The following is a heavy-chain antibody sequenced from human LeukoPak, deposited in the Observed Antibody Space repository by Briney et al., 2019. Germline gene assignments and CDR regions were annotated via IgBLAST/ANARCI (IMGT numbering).Heavy chain of an antibody. J-gene: IGHJ3*01. D-gene: IGHD3-22*01. CDR2: IYSGGTT. V-gene: IGHV3-53*01. CDR1: GFTVSSTF. CDR3: ASHSSGSFDV. Sequence: GGSLRLSCAASGFTVSSTFMTWVRQAPGKGLEWVSVIYSGGTTYYADSMKGRFTISRDNSKNTLYLRMNSLRAEDTAIYYCASHSSGSFDVWGQGTMVTVSS.